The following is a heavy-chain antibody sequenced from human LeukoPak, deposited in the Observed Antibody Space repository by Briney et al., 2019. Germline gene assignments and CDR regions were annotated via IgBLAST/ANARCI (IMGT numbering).Heavy chain of an antibody. CDR3: ASASIRLDAFDI. J-gene: IGHJ3*02. CDR1: GGSISSGSYY. Sequence: PSQTLSLTCTVSGGSISSGSYYWSWIRQPAGKGLEWIGRIYTSGSTNYNPSLKSRVTISVDTSKNQFSLKLSSVTAADTAVYYCASASIRLDAFDIWGQGTMVTVSS. V-gene: IGHV4-61*02. CDR2: IYTSGST. D-gene: IGHD2/OR15-2a*01.